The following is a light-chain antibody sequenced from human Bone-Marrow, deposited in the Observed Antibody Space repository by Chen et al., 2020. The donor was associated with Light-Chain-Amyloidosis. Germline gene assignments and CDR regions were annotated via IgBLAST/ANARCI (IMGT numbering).Light chain of an antibody. J-gene: IGKJ3*01. Sequence: EIVLTQSPGTLSLSPGERVTLSCRASQSVSSSYLAWYQQKPGQAPRLLIYGASSRATGIPDRFSGSGSGTDFTLTISRLEPEDFAVYYCQQYGSSSLFTFGPGTKVDIK. CDR1: QSVSSSY. CDR3: QQYGSSSLFT. CDR2: GAS. V-gene: IGKV3-20*01.